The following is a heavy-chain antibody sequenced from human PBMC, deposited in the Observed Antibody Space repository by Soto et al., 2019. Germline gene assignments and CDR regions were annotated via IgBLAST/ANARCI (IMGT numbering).Heavy chain of an antibody. CDR1: GGSISSYY. V-gene: IGHV4-59*08. CDR2: IYYSGST. D-gene: IGHD4-17*01. J-gene: IGHJ4*02. Sequence: PSETLSLTCTVSGGSISSYYWSWIRQPPGKGLEWIGYIYYSGSTNYNPSLKSRVTISVDTSKNQFSLKLSSVTAADTAVYYCARQPGYGDYVDYWGQGTLVTVSS. CDR3: ARQPGYGDYVDY.